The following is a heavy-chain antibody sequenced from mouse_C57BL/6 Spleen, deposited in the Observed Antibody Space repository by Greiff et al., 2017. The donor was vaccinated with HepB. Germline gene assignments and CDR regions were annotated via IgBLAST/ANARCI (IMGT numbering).Heavy chain of an antibody. J-gene: IGHJ1*03. CDR2: INPNNGGT. CDR3: ARIQMGYFDV. CDR1: GYTFTDYN. Sequence: VQLKESGPELVKPGASVKMSCKASGYTFTDYNMHWVKQSHGKSLEWIGYINPNNGGTSYNQKFKGKATLTVNKSSSTAYMELRSLTSEDSAVYYCARIQMGYFDVWGTGTTVTVSS. V-gene: IGHV1-22*01.